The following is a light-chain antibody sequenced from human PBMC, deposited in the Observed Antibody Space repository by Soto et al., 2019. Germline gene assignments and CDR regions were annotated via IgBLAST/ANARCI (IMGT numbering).Light chain of an antibody. V-gene: IGKV3-15*01. Sequence: EIVFTQSPPTLSLSPGERATLSCRASHSVSSTGACYQQKPGQAPRLLSYDSSSRATGVPARVSGSGSGREVRLVISSLQSVEFAVYYCHQYYNCRSTWTFGQGTKVDIK. CDR3: HQYYNCRSTWT. CDR2: DSS. CDR1: HSVSST. J-gene: IGKJ1*01.